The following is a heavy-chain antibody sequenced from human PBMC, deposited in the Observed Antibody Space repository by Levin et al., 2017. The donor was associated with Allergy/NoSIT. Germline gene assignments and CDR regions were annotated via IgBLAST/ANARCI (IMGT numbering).Heavy chain of an antibody. Sequence: GESLKISCAASGFTFSSYWMSWVRQAPGKGLEWVANIKQDGSEKYYVDSVKGRFTISRDNAKNSLYLQMNSLRAEDTAVYYCARGAITPHYYYYYMDVWGKGTTVTVSS. D-gene: IGHD2-2*01. CDR2: IKQDGSEK. CDR1: GFTFSSYW. V-gene: IGHV3-7*02. J-gene: IGHJ6*03. CDR3: ARGAITPHYYYYYMDV.